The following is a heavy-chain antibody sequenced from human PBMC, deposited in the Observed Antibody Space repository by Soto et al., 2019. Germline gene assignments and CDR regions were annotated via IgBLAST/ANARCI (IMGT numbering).Heavy chain of an antibody. V-gene: IGHV1-18*04. Sequence: ASVKVSCKASGYTFTSYGISWVRQAPGQGLEWMGWISAYNGNTNYAQKLQGRVTMTTDTSTSTAYMELRSLRSDDTAVYYCARDLLPADGPGVVIIPYYYYGMDVWGQGTTVTVSS. J-gene: IGHJ6*02. CDR1: GYTFTSYG. CDR3: ARDLLPADGPGVVIIPYYYYGMDV. D-gene: IGHD3-3*01. CDR2: ISAYNGNT.